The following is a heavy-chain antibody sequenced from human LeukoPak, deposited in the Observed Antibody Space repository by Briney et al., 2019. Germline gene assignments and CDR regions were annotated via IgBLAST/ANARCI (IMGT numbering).Heavy chain of an antibody. CDR1: GFTFTTYG. CDR3: AKDNSHWLFDY. V-gene: IGHV3-23*01. D-gene: IGHD1-1*01. CDR2: IGGSGTRT. Sequence: GGSLRLSCSASGFTFTTYGMNWVRQAPGKGLEWVSGIGGSGTRTYYADSVKGRFTISRDNSKNTLYLQMNTLRAEDTSFYYCAKDNSHWLFDYWGRGTLVTVSS. J-gene: IGHJ4*02.